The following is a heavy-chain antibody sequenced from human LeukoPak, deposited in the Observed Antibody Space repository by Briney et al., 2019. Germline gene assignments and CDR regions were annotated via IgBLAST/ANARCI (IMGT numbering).Heavy chain of an antibody. J-gene: IGHJ4*02. Sequence: GGSLRLSCAASGFTFSSYWMHWVRQAPGKGLVWVSRINSDGSSTSYADSVKGRFTISRDNAKNTLYLQMNSLRAEDTAVYYCARDKEETYYYDSSGYYFWGQGTLVTVPS. D-gene: IGHD3-22*01. V-gene: IGHV3-74*01. CDR2: INSDGSST. CDR3: ARDKEETYYYDSSGYYF. CDR1: GFTFSSYW.